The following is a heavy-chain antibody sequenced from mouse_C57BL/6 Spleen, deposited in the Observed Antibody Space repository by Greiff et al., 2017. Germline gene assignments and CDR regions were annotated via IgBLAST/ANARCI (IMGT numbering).Heavy chain of an antibody. V-gene: IGHV1-80*01. Sequence: VQLQESGAELVKPGASVKISCKASGYAFSSYWMNWVKQRPGKGLEWIGQIYPGDGDTDYKGKFKGKATLTADKSSCTAYMQLSRLTSEDSAVYFCARFYDYALDYWGQGTTLTVSS. CDR3: ARFYDYALDY. D-gene: IGHD2-4*01. CDR1: GYAFSSYW. J-gene: IGHJ2*01. CDR2: IYPGDGDT.